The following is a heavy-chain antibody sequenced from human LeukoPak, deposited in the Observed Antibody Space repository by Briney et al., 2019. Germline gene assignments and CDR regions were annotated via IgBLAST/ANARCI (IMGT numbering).Heavy chain of an antibody. CDR2: ISSSSSYI. Sequence: PGGSLRLSCAASGFTFSSYSMNWVRQAPGKGLEWVSSISSSSSYIYYADSVKGRFTISRDNAKNSLYLQMNSLRAEDTAVYYCALGIYYYDSSGYYPWGQGTLVTVSS. D-gene: IGHD3-22*01. J-gene: IGHJ5*02. CDR1: GFTFSSYS. V-gene: IGHV3-21*01. CDR3: ALGIYYYDSSGYYP.